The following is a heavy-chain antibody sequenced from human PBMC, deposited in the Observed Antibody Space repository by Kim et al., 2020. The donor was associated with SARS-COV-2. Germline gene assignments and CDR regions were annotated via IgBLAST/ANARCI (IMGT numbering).Heavy chain of an antibody. CDR1: GFSLSTSGMC. CDR2: IDWDDEK. V-gene: IGHV2-70*11. D-gene: IGHD3-3*01. J-gene: IGHJ6*03. CDR3: ARNRFYRIFGVEGYYMDV. Sequence: SGPTLVNPTQTLTLTCTFSGFSLSTSGMCVSWIRQPPGKALEWLARIDWDDEKYYSTSLKTRLTISKDTSKNQVVLTMTNMDPVDTATYYCARNRFYRIFGVEGYYMDVWGKGTTVTVSS.